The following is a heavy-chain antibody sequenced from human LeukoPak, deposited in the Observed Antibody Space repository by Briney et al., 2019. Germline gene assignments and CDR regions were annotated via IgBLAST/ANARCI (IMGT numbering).Heavy chain of an antibody. Sequence: SETLSLTCTVSGYSISSGYYWGWIRQPPGKGLEWIGSICHSGSTYYNPSLKSRVTMSLDTSKNQFSLRLRSVTAADTAVYYCARGQARLAWFDPWGQGTLVTVSS. CDR1: GYSISSGYY. D-gene: IGHD6-19*01. CDR2: ICHSGST. J-gene: IGHJ5*02. V-gene: IGHV4-38-2*02. CDR3: ARGQARLAWFDP.